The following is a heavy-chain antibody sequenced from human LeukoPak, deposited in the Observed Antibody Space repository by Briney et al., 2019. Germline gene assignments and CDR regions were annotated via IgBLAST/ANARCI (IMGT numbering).Heavy chain of an antibody. CDR3: AKEGRITMVRGVIHFDY. V-gene: IGHV3-23*01. CDR2: ISSSGGST. Sequence: GGSLRLSCAASGFTFSSYAMSWVRQAPGKGLEWVSAISSSGGSTYYADSVKGRFTISRDNSKNTLYLQMNSLRAEDTAVYYCAKEGRITMVRGVIHFDYWGQGTLVTVSS. CDR1: GFTFSSYA. D-gene: IGHD3-10*01. J-gene: IGHJ4*02.